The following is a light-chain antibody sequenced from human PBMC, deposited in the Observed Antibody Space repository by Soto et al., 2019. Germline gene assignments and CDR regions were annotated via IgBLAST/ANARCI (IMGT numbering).Light chain of an antibody. CDR1: LSVSIN. CDR2: GSS. CDR3: QQYNIWPYT. J-gene: IGKJ2*01. Sequence: EIVMTQSPATLSVSPGERATLSCRASLSVSINLAWYQQKPGQSPRLLIYGSSTRATAFPATFSGSGSGTEFTLTISSLRSEDFAVYYCQQYNIWPYTFGQGTKLEIK. V-gene: IGKV3-15*01.